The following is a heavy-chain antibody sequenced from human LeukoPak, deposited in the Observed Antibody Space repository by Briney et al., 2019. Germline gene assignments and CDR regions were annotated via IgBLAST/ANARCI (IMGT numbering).Heavy chain of an antibody. Sequence: ASVKVSCKASGYTFTGYYMHWVRQAPGQGLEWMGWISAYNGNTNYAQKLQGRVTMTTDTSTSTAYMELRSLRSDDTAVYYCARDTAAIDYYYYYGMDVWGQGTTATVSS. J-gene: IGHJ6*02. D-gene: IGHD2-2*01. CDR1: GYTFTGYY. V-gene: IGHV1-18*04. CDR3: ARDTAAIDYYYYYGMDV. CDR2: ISAYNGNT.